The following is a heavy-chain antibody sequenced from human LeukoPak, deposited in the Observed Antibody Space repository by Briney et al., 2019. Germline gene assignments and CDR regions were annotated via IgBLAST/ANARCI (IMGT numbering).Heavy chain of an antibody. CDR2: ISTSSSYI. J-gene: IGHJ6*04. V-gene: IGHV3-21*01. D-gene: IGHD3-10*02. CDR3: AELGITMIGGV. CDR1: RFTFTTYS. Sequence: GGSLRLSCAASRFTFTTYSMNWVRQAPGKGLEWVSSISTSSSYIYYADSVKGRFTISRDNAKNSLYLQMNSLRAEDTAVYYCAELGITMIGGVWGKGTTVTISS.